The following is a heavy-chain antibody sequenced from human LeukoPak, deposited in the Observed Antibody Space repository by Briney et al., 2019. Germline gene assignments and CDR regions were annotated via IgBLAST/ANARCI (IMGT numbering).Heavy chain of an antibody. CDR2: VYSNNST. Sequence: LGGSLRLSCAASGFTVSRNYMTWVRQAPGKGLEWFSVVYSNNSTYYADSVKGRFTISRDSSNNTLYLQMNSLRVQDTAIYYCARGINMMIVAPGYWGQGTLVTVSS. D-gene: IGHD3-22*01. J-gene: IGHJ4*02. V-gene: IGHV3-53*01. CDR3: ARGINMMIVAPGY. CDR1: GFTVSRNY.